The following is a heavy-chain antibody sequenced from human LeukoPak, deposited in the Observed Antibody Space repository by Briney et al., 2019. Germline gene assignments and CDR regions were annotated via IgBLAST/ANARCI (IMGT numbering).Heavy chain of an antibody. Sequence: VASVKVSCKASGYTFTSYGISWVRQAPGQGLEWMGWISAYNGNTNYAQKLQGRVTMTTDTSTSTAYMELSRLRSDDTAVYYCARTYCSSTSCPRYYYYYMDVWGKGTTVTVSS. CDR1: GYTFTSYG. D-gene: IGHD2-2*01. CDR2: ISAYNGNT. V-gene: IGHV1-18*01. J-gene: IGHJ6*03. CDR3: ARTYCSSTSCPRYYYYYMDV.